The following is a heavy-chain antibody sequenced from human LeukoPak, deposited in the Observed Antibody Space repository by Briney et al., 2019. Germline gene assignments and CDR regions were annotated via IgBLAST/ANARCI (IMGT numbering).Heavy chain of an antibody. CDR2: IIPIFGTA. D-gene: IGHD3-16*02. Sequence: ASVKVSCKASGYTFTSYAISWVRQAPGQGLEWMGGIIPIFGTANYAQKFQGRVTITADESTSTAYMELSSLRSEDTAVYYCARDGGRGLPYDYVWGSYRPELDYYYYMDVWGKGTTVTISS. CDR1: GYTFTSYA. V-gene: IGHV1-69*13. J-gene: IGHJ6*03. CDR3: ARDGGRGLPYDYVWGSYRPELDYYYYMDV.